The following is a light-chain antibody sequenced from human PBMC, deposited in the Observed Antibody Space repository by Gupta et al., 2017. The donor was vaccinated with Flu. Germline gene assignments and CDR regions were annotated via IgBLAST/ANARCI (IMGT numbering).Light chain of an antibody. CDR3: QVGDSGSRI. CDR2: DDS. V-gene: IGLV3-21*02. Sequence: SYVLTQPPSVSLAPGQTARIPCGGNNIGSKSVHWYQQKPGQAPVLVVYDDSDRPSGIPERFSGSKSGDTATLTIRRVEDGDEGDYYCQVGDSGSRIFGGGTKLTVL. CDR1: NIGSKS. J-gene: IGLJ2*01.